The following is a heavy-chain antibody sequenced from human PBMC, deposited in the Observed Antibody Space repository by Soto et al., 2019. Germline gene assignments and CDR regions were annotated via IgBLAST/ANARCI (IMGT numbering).Heavy chain of an antibody. V-gene: IGHV3-7*05. D-gene: IGHD6-19*01. CDR3: ATWNGGWQF. CDR1: GFLFSEYY. Sequence: EVQLVESGGDLVQPGGSLRLSCAASGFLFSEYYMSWVRQAPGRGLEWVANINQDGGATFYVDSVRGRFTISRDNAESSLFLHINDLRAEDTALYYCATWNGGWQFGGQGTVVTVSS. J-gene: IGHJ4*02. CDR2: INQDGGAT.